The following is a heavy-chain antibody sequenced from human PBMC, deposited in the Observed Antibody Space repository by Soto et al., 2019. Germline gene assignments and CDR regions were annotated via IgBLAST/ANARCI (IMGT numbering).Heavy chain of an antibody. D-gene: IGHD2-2*01. CDR1: GFTFSSYA. CDR2: ISYDGSNK. V-gene: IGHV3-30-3*01. J-gene: IGHJ4*02. Sequence: QVQLVESGGGVVQPGRSLRLSCVVSGFTFSSYAMNWVRQAPGKGLEWAALISYDGSNKYYADSVKGRFTISRDSSKNTLYLQMNSLRAADTAVYYCGRCSSTSCHLGSDYWGQGTLVAVSS. CDR3: GRCSSTSCHLGSDY.